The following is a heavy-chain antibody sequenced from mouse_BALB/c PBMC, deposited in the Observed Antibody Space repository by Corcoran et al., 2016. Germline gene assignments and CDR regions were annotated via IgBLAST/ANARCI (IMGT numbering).Heavy chain of an antibody. J-gene: IGHJ1*01. V-gene: IGHV14-3*02. CDR1: GFNIKDTY. CDR3: ARWDWYFDV. CDR2: IDPANGNT. Sequence: EVQLQQSGAELAKPGASVKLSCTASGFNIKDTYMHWVKQRPEQGLEWIGRIDPANGNTKYDPKFQGKATITEDTSSNTAYLQISSLTSEDTAVYYCARWDWYFDVWGAGTTVTVSS.